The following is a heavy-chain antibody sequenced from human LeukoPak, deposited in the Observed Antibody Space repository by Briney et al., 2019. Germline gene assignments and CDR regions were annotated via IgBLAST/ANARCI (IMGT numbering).Heavy chain of an antibody. CDR1: GFTVSTNY. CDR2: IYSDGRT. Sequence: GGSLRLSCAASGFTVSTNYMSWVRQAPGKGLEWVSVIYSDGRTYYADSVKGRFTISRDNSKNTLYLRMNSLRAEDTAVYYCAKYSGNAYFDYWGQGTLVTVSS. V-gene: IGHV3-53*01. J-gene: IGHJ4*02. CDR3: AKYSGNAYFDY. D-gene: IGHD1-1*01.